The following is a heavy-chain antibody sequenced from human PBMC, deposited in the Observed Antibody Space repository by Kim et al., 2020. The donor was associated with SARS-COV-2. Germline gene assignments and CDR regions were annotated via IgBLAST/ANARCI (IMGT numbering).Heavy chain of an antibody. CDR2: MNPNSGNT. V-gene: IGHV1-8*01. Sequence: ASVKVSCKASGYTFTSYDINWVRQATGQGLEWMGWMNPNSGNTGYAQKFQGRVTMTRNTSISTAYMELSSLRSEDTAVYYCARSLSTYYYPSDYWGQGTLVTVSS. J-gene: IGHJ4*02. D-gene: IGHD3-10*01. CDR3: ARSLSTYYYPSDY. CDR1: GYTFTSYD.